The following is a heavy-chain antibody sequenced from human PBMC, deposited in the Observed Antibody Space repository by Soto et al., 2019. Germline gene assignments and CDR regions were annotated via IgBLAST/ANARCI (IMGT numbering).Heavy chain of an antibody. CDR3: ARRCSSTSCHHFYYCYGMDV. J-gene: IGHJ6*02. CDR2: ISFDGSDK. D-gene: IGHD2-2*01. Sequence: QRLSCAASGFTFSNYVMHWVRQAPGKGLEWVALISFDGSDKLYADSVKGRFTISRDNSRNTQYLQMNALRPEDTAVYYCARRCSSTSCHHFYYCYGMDVWGQGTTVTSP. CDR1: GFTFSNYV. V-gene: IGHV3-30-3*01.